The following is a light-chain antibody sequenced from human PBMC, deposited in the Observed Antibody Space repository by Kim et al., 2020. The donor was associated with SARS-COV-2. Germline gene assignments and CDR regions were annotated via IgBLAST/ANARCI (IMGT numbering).Light chain of an antibody. J-gene: IGLJ2*01. CDR3: QAWDSSTVV. V-gene: IGLV3-1*01. CDR1: KLGDKY. Sequence: VSPGQTASITCSGDKLGDKYACWYQQKPGQAPVLVIYQDSKRPSGISERFSGSNSGNTATLTISGTQAMDEADYYCQAWDSSTVVFGGGTQLTVL. CDR2: QDS.